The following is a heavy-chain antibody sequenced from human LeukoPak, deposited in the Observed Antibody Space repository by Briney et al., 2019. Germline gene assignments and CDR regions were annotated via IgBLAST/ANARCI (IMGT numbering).Heavy chain of an antibody. Sequence: GGSLRLSCAASGFTFSSYGMSWVRQAPGKGLEWVSGINWNGGSTGYADSVKGRFTISRDNAKNSLYLQMNSLRAEDTALYYCARSLGYSYINDYWGQGTLVTVSS. D-gene: IGHD5-18*01. V-gene: IGHV3-20*04. J-gene: IGHJ4*02. CDR2: INWNGGST. CDR3: ARSLGYSYINDY. CDR1: GFTFSSYG.